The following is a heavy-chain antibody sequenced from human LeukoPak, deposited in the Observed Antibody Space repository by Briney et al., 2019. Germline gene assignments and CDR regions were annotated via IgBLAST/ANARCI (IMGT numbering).Heavy chain of an antibody. V-gene: IGHV4-34*01. CDR3: ARGSPHLTGYYV. CDR2: INHSGST. D-gene: IGHD3-9*01. CDR1: GGSFSGXY. Sequence: PXETXXXXXXVYGGSFSGXYXXXIRXPPGKGLXGIGEINHSGSTNYNPSLTSRVTISVDTSKNQFSLKLSSVTAADTAVYYCARGSPHLTGYYVWGQGTLVTVSS. J-gene: IGHJ4*02.